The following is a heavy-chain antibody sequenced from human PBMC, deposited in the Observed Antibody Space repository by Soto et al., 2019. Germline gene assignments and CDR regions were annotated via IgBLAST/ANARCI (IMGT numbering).Heavy chain of an antibody. D-gene: IGHD2-15*01. CDR2: IWYDGSNK. CDR1: GGTFINYG. J-gene: IGHJ6*02. V-gene: IGHV3-33*08. Sequence: GVPLRVSWAVSGGTFINYGRSWVRQAPGKGLEWVAVIWYDGSNKDYADSVKGRFTISRDNSKNTLYLQMNSLRDEDTAVYYCASDGAVAATEPLYYYGMDVWGQGTTVTVSS. CDR3: ASDGAVAATEPLYYYGMDV.